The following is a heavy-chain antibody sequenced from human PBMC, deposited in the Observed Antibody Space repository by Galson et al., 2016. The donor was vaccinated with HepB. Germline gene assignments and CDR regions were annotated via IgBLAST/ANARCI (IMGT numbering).Heavy chain of an antibody. Sequence: SLRLSCAATGFTFNTYAMAWVRQAPGKGLEWVSGFRGRGDSTYYADSVKGRFTISRENSKSTMCLQMSSLRVEDTALYYCVADHGGLDCFDFWGQGTMVTVSS. D-gene: IGHD4-23*01. V-gene: IGHV3-23*01. CDR3: VADHGGLDCFDF. J-gene: IGHJ3*01. CDR2: FRGRGDST. CDR1: GFTFNTYA.